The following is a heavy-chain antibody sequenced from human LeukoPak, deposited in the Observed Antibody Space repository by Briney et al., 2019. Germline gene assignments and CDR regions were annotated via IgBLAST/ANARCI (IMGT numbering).Heavy chain of an antibody. CDR3: ARGLPHDY. CDR1: GYTLTSHS. V-gene: IGHV3-48*01. CDR2: ISSSSSAI. J-gene: IGHJ4*02. Sequence: GGSLRLSCAASGYTLTSHSMNWARQAPGKGLEWVSYISSSSSAIYYADSVKGRFTISRDNAKNSLYLQMDSLRAADTAVYYCARGLPHDYWGQGTLVTVSS.